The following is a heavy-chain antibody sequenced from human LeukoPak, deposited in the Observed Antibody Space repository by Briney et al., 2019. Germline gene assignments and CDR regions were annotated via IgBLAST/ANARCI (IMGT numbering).Heavy chain of an antibody. V-gene: IGHV3-30*04. CDR2: VSYDGSNK. D-gene: IGHD3-10*01. J-gene: IGHJ4*02. CDR1: GFTFSSFA. Sequence: GGSLRLSCAASGFTFSSFAMHWVRQAPGKGLQWVAVVSYDGSNKYYTDSVKGRFTISRDNSKNTLYLQMNSLRAEDTAVYYCATDSIGELLVDYWGQGTLVTVSS. CDR3: ATDSIGELLVDY.